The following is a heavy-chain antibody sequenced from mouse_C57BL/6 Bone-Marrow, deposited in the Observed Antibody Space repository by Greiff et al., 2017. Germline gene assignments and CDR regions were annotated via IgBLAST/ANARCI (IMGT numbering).Heavy chain of an antibody. D-gene: IGHD1-1*01. CDR1: GYTFTSYW. CDR3: AMGYYGSSPFAY. V-gene: IGHV1-55*01. J-gene: IGHJ3*01. CDR2: IYPGSGST. Sequence: QVQLQQPGAELVKPGASVKMSCKASGYTFTSYWITWVKQRPGQGLEWIGDIYPGSGSTNYNEKFKSKATLTVDTSSSTAYMQLSSLTSEDSAVYYCAMGYYGSSPFAYWGQGTLVTVSA.